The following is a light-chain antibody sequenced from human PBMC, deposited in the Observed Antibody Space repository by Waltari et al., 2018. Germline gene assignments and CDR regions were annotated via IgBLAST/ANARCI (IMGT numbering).Light chain of an antibody. CDR2: LGS. V-gene: IGKV2-28*01. CDR1: QSLLHSNGYNY. Sequence: DIVMTQSPLSLPVTPGEPASIPCRSSQSLLHSNGYNYLDWYLQKPRQSPQLLIYLGSNRASGVPDRFSGSGSGADFTLKISRVEAEDVGVYYCMQALQTPTFGGGTKVEIK. CDR3: MQALQTPT. J-gene: IGKJ4*01.